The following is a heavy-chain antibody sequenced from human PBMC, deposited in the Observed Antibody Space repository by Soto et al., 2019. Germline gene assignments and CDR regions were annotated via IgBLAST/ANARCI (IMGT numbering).Heavy chain of an antibody. CDR2: INSDGSST. J-gene: IGHJ3*02. Sequence: GGSLRLSCAASGFTLSSYNMNWVRQAPGKGLVWVSRINSDGSSTSYADSVKGRFTISRDNAKNTLYLQMNSLRAEDTAVYYCARDRNGWLQSAFDIWGQGTMVTVSS. CDR3: ARDRNGWLQSAFDI. CDR1: GFTLSSYN. D-gene: IGHD6-19*01. V-gene: IGHV3-74*01.